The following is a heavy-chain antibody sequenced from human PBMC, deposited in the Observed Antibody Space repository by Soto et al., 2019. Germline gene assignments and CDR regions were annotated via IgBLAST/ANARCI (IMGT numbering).Heavy chain of an antibody. Sequence: ASVKVSCKASGYTFTSYGIIWVRQAPGQGLEWMGWISAYNGNTNYAQKLQGRVTMTTDTSTSTAYMELRSLRSDDTAVYYCARDPQYYYDSSGFSSWGQGTLVNVSS. CDR3: ARDPQYYYDSSGFSS. CDR2: ISAYNGNT. V-gene: IGHV1-18*04. J-gene: IGHJ4*02. D-gene: IGHD3-22*01. CDR1: GYTFTSYG.